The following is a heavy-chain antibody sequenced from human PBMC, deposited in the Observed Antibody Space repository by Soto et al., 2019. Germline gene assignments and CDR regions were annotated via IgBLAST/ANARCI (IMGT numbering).Heavy chain of an antibody. D-gene: IGHD1-26*01. CDR2: INSDGSST. J-gene: IGHJ4*02. CDR3: ARCYSGSYWDFDY. V-gene: IGHV3-74*01. CDR1: GFTFSSYW. Sequence: GGSLRLSCAASGFTFSSYWMHWVRQAPGKGLVWVSRINSDGSSTSYADSVKGRFTISRDNAKNTLYLQMNSLRAEDTAVYYCARCYSGSYWDFDYWGQGTLVTVSS.